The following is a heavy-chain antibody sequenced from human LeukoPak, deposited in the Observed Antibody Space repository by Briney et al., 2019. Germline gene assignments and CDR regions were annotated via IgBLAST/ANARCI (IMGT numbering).Heavy chain of an antibody. CDR1: GGTFSSYA. CDR2: IIPILGTA. CDR3: ARQGYGGGTFDI. V-gene: IGHV1-69*10. J-gene: IGHJ3*02. Sequence: SVKVSCKASGGTFSSYAISWVRQAPGQGLEWMGGIIPILGTANYAQKFQGRVTITADKSTSTAYMELSSLRSEDTAVYYCARQGYGGGTFDIWGQGTMVTVSS. D-gene: IGHD5-18*01.